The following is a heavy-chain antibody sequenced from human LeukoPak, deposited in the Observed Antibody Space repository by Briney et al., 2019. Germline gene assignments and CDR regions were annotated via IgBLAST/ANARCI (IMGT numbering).Heavy chain of an antibody. CDR1: NFFVTNHY. Sequence: GGALRLCCAGSNFFVTNHYMSWPRSGAGEGLEWLSSMYSGGSTIHAASVKGRFTISRDSSNNTVYLLMDSLSAEDTATYYCARGAARLPYYSNMDVWGQGTTVTVSS. V-gene: IGHV3-53*01. CDR3: ARGAARLPYYSNMDV. CDR2: MYSGGST. D-gene: IGHD6-6*01. J-gene: IGHJ6*02.